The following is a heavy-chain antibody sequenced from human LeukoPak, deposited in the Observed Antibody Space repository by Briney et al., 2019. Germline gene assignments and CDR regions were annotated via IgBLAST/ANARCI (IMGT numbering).Heavy chain of an antibody. J-gene: IGHJ5*02. CDR3: ARDLKGAMVRGDRSFDP. CDR2: IIPIFGTA. Sequence: SVKVSCKASGGTFSSYAISWVRQAPGQGLEWMGGIIPIFGTANYAQKFQGRVTITADESTSTAYMEPSSLRSEDTAVYYCARDLKGAMVRGDRSFDPWGQGTLVTVSS. D-gene: IGHD3-10*01. V-gene: IGHV1-69*01. CDR1: GGTFSSYA.